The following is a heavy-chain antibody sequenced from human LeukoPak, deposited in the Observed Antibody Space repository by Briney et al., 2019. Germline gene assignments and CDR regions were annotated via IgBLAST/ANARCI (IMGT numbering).Heavy chain of an antibody. V-gene: IGHV3-30*02. CDR2: IRYDGSNK. CDR3: AKGRYFTIVTTFYFDY. D-gene: IGHD4-11*01. CDR1: GFTFNNYG. Sequence: GGSLRLSCAASGFTFNNYGIYWVRQAPGKGLEWVSFIRYDGSNKYYADSVKGRFTISRDNSKNTLYLQMNSLKPEDTAVYYCAKGRYFTIVTTFYFDYWGQGTLVTVSS. J-gene: IGHJ4*02.